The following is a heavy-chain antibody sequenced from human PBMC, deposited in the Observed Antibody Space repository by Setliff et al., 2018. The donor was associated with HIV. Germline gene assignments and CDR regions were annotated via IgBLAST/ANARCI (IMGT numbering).Heavy chain of an antibody. V-gene: IGHV3-48*02. D-gene: IGHD4-4*01. CDR2: ISRDSNNI. J-gene: IGHJ4*02. Sequence: GGSLRLSCAASGFSISTYAMNWVRQSPGQGLEWVAYISRDSNNIYYADFVKGRFTISRDNSRNSLFLQMSSLTDEDTALYYCVTERWGPPVQFWGQGTQVTVSS. CDR3: VTERWGPPVQF. CDR1: GFSISTYA.